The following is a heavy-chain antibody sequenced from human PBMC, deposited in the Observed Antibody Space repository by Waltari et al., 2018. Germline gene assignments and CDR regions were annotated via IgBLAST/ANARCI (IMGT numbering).Heavy chain of an antibody. CDR3: ARGEGIAAAGTSY. V-gene: IGHV4-38-2*02. D-gene: IGHD6-13*01. CDR1: GYSISSGYY. J-gene: IGHJ4*02. CDR2: IYHSGST. Sequence: QVQLQESGPGLVKPSETLSLTCTVSGYSISSGYYWGWIRQPPGKGLEWIGSIYHSGSTYYNPSRKSRVTISVDTSKNQFSLKLSSVTAADTAVYYCARGEGIAAAGTSYWGQGTLVTVSS.